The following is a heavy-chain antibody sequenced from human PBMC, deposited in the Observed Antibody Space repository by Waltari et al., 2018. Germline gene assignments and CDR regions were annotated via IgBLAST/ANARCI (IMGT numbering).Heavy chain of an antibody. CDR1: GSTFSRYA. CDR3: ARETGSSSEAY. CDR2: IWYDGSKK. D-gene: IGHD6-6*01. J-gene: IGHJ4*02. V-gene: IGHV3-33*01. Sequence: QLQLAESGGGVVQPGRSLRLSCPASGSTFSRYAMHWVRQAPGKGLEWVAVIWYDGSKKYYADSVKGRFTISRDNSKNTLYLQMNSLRAEDTAVYYCARETGSSSEAYWGQGTLVTVSS.